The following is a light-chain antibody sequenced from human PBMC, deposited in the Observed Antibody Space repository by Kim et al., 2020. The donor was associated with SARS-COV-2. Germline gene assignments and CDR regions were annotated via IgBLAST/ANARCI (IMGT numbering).Light chain of an antibody. CDR1: SSDVGGYNY. Sequence: GQSINIYCRGTSSDVGGYNYVSWYKQLPGEAPKLIIYDVNKRPSGDSNRFSGSKSGNTASLTISGLQAEDEANYYCGSYTTSSSLVFGGGTQLTVL. CDR2: DVN. V-gene: IGLV2-14*03. CDR3: GSYTTSSSLV. J-gene: IGLJ2*01.